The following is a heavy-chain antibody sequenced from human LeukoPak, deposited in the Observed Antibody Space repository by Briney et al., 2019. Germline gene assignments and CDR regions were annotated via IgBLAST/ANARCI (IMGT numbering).Heavy chain of an antibody. CDR2: MNPNSGNT. V-gene: IGHV1-8*01. J-gene: IGHJ4*02. D-gene: IGHD6-19*01. CDR3: ARVDRYSSGWCPLHY. CDR1: GYTFTSYD. Sequence: ASVKVSCNASGYTFTSYDINWMRQATGQGLEWMGWMNPNSGNTGYAQKFQGRVTMTRNTSISTAYMELSSLRSEDTAVYYCARVDRYSSGWCPLHYWGQRTLVTVSS.